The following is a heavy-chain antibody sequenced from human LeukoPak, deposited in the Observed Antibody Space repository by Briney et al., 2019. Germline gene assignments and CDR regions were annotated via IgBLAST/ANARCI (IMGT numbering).Heavy chain of an antibody. CDR3: ARGGGSGYYPDYYGLDV. D-gene: IGHD3-22*01. V-gene: IGHV4-34*01. J-gene: IGHJ6*02. Sequence: GSLRLSCAASGFTFSTYTMAWVRQPPGKGLEWIGEINHRGSTNYNPSLKSRVTLSEDTSKNQFSLKLSSVTAADTAVYFCARGGGSGYYPDYYGLDVWGQGTTVTVSS. CDR1: GFTFSTYT. CDR2: INHRGST.